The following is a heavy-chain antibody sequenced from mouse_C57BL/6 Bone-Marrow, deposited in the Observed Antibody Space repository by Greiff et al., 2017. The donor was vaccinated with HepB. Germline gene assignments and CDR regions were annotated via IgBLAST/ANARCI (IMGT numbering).Heavy chain of an antibody. Sequence: EVQLQESGPGLVKPSQSLSLTCSVTGYSITSGYYWNWIRQFPGNKLEWMGYISYDGSNNYNPSLKNRISITRDTSKNQFFLKLNSVTTEDTATYYCARGTGTEFAYWGQGTLVTVSA. CDR3: ARGTGTEFAY. CDR2: ISYDGSN. D-gene: IGHD4-1*01. V-gene: IGHV3-6*01. J-gene: IGHJ3*01. CDR1: GYSITSGYY.